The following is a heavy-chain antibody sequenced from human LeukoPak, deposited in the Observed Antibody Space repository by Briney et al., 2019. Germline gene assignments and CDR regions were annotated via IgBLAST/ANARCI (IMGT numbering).Heavy chain of an antibody. CDR2: INPNSGGT. V-gene: IGHV1-2*06. CDR3: ARDGGGYYRYFDY. J-gene: IGHJ4*02. CDR1: GYTFTGYY. D-gene: IGHD3-22*01. Sequence: ASVKASCKASGYTFTGYYMHWVRQAPGQGLEWMGRINPNSGGTNYAQKFQGRVTMTRDTSISTAYMELSRLRSDDTAVYYCARDGGGYYRYFDYWGQGTLVTVSS.